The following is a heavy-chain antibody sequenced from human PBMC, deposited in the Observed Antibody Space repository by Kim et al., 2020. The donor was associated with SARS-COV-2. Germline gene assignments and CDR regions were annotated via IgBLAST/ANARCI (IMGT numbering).Heavy chain of an antibody. CDR1: GGSISSYY. Sequence: SETLSLTCTVSGGSISSYYWSWIRQPPGKGLEWIGYIYYSGSTNYNPSLKSRVTISVDTSKNQFSLKLSSVTAADTAVYYCARTIAVAGNLGWFDPWGQGTLVTVSS. J-gene: IGHJ5*02. CDR3: ARTIAVAGNLGWFDP. CDR2: IYYSGST. D-gene: IGHD6-19*01. V-gene: IGHV4-59*08.